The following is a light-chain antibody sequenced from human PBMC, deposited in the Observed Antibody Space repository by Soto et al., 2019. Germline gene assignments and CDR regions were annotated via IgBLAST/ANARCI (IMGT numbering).Light chain of an antibody. CDR3: QQYNNWPPGT. Sequence: EIVMTQSPATLSVSPGERATLSCSASQSVSSKLAWYQQKPGQAPRLLIYGASTRATGIPARFSGSGSGTEFTLTISSLQSEDFAVYYCQQYNNWPPGTFGGGTKVEIK. CDR2: GAS. CDR1: QSVSSK. J-gene: IGKJ4*01. V-gene: IGKV3-15*01.